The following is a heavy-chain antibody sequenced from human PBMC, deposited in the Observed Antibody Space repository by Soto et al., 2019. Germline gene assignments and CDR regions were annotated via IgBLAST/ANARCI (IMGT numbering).Heavy chain of an antibody. V-gene: IGHV3-30*03. Sequence: QVQLVESGGGVVQPGRSLRLSCAASGFAFSNFGMQWGRQAPGKGLEWVASISYDGNTKKFSDSVKGRFTISRDISSNTLYLQMSSLRSDDTAVYYCARFWGPVTSAVDDFWGQGTLATVSS. CDR3: ARFWGPVTSAVDDF. D-gene: IGHD3-16*01. CDR2: ISYDGNTK. CDR1: GFAFSNFG. J-gene: IGHJ4*02.